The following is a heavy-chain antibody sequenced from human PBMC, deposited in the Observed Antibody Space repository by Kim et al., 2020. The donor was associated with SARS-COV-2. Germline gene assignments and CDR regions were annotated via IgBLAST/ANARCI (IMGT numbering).Heavy chain of an antibody. V-gene: IGHV3-23*01. CDR3: GIFDY. CDR2: ISGSGTTT. J-gene: IGHJ4*02. Sequence: ISGSGTTTYYADSVKGRFTISRDNSKNTLFLQMNSLRAEDTAVYYCGIFDYWGRGTLVTVSS.